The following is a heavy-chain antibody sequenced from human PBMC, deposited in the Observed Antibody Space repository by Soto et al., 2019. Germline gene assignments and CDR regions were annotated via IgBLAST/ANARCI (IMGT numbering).Heavy chain of an antibody. J-gene: IGHJ6*02. CDR2: MNPNSGNT. Sequence: QVQLVQSGAEVKKPGASVKVSCKASGYTFTSYDINWVRQATGQGLEWMGWMNPNSGNTGYAQKFQGRVTMTRNTSISTAYMERISLRSEDTAVYYCARGLMITFGGVIVRANYYYGMDVWGQGTTVTVSS. CDR3: ARGLMITFGGVIVRANYYYGMDV. D-gene: IGHD3-16*02. V-gene: IGHV1-8*01. CDR1: GYTFTSYD.